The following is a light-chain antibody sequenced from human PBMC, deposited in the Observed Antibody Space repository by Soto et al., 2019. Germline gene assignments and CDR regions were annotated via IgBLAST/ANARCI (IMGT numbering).Light chain of an antibody. Sequence: PLTPSPSPPSASLGDRVTLTFRASQDIRNYLAWYQQKPGKAPKLLICDASTLYSGVPSRFSGSGSGTDFTLTISGLQPEDFAAYYCQQLRSYPSTFGGGTKVDIK. CDR1: QDIRNY. J-gene: IGKJ4*01. CDR2: DAS. V-gene: IGKV1-9*01. CDR3: QQLRSYPST.